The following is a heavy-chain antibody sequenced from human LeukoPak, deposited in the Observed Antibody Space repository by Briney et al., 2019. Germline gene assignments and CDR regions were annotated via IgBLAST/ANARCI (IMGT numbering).Heavy chain of an antibody. V-gene: IGHV1-18*01. CDR1: GYTFTSYG. J-gene: IGHJ4*02. D-gene: IGHD3-22*01. CDR3: AREDYYDSSGYYYVFDY. CDR2: IGAYNGNT. Sequence: GASVKVSCKASGYTFTSYGISWVRQAPGQGLEWMGWIGAYNGNTNYAQKLQGRVTMTTDTSTSTAYMELRSLRSDDTAVYYCAREDYYDSSGYYYVFDYWGQGTLVTVSS.